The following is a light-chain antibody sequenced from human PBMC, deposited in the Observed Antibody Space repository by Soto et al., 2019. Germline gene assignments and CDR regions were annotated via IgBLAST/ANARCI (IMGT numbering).Light chain of an antibody. CDR1: QSVSSSY. V-gene: IGKV3-20*01. Sequence: EIVLTQSPGTLSLSPGERATLSCRASQSVSSSYLAWYKQKPGRAPRLLIDGASSRATGIPDRFSGSGSGTDFTLTIRRLEPEDFAVDYCQHYGSSGTFGQGTKVDIK. J-gene: IGKJ1*01. CDR3: QHYGSSGT. CDR2: GAS.